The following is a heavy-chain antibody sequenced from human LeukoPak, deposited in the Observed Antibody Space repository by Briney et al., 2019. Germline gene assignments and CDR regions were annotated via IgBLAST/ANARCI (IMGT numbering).Heavy chain of an antibody. V-gene: IGHV3-33*01. J-gene: IGHJ6*02. CDR3: VRERGSCSGGRCAYYFGMDV. Sequence: PGGSLRLSCAASGFAFRTYGMHWVRQAPGKGLEWVAVIWYDGSNQYYADSVKGRFTISRDNSKNTLFLQMNSLRAEDTALYYCVRERGSCSGGRCAYYFGMDVWGQGTTVTVSS. CDR1: GFAFRTYG. CDR2: IWYDGSNQ. D-gene: IGHD2-15*01.